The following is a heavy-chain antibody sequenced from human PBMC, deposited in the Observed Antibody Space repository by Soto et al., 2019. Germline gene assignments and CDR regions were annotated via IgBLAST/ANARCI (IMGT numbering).Heavy chain of an antibody. D-gene: IGHD2-15*01. CDR1: GLTFSHYY. CDR2: ISSSSSYK. Sequence: CGSLRLSCAASGLTFSHYYMAWIRQATGKGLEWVSYISSSSSYKNYGDSVKGRFTISRDNSKNSLYLQMNSLREEDTAVYYCAKVAVAAKGVGFDHWGQGVLVTVSS. V-gene: IGHV3-11*06. J-gene: IGHJ4*02. CDR3: AKVAVAAKGVGFDH.